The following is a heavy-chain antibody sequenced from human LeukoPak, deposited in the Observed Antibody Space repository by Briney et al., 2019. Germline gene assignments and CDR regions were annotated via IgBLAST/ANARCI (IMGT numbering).Heavy chain of an antibody. J-gene: IGHJ4*02. V-gene: IGHV3-53*01. D-gene: IGHD4-17*01. CDR3: AREHYGDYVYEGYFDY. Sequence: GGSLRLSCAASGFTVSSNYMSWVRQAPGKGLEWVSVIYSGGSTYYADSVKGRFTISRDNSKNTLYLQMNSLRAEDTAVYYCAREHYGDYVYEGYFDYWGQGNLVTVSS. CDR1: GFTVSSNY. CDR2: IYSGGST.